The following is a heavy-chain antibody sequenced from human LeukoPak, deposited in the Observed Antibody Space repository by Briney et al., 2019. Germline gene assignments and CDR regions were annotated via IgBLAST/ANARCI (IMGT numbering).Heavy chain of an antibody. J-gene: IGHJ4*02. CDR3: ARSPPGSYYFDY. V-gene: IGHV1-46*01. D-gene: IGHD6-25*01. Sequence: ASVKVSCKASGYTFTSYYMHWVRQAPGQGLEWMGVINPSGGGTTYAQKFQGRVTITRYLSTSTVYMELSSLRSENTAMYYSARSPPGSYYFDYWGQGTLVTVSS. CDR2: INPSGGGT. CDR1: GYTFTSYY.